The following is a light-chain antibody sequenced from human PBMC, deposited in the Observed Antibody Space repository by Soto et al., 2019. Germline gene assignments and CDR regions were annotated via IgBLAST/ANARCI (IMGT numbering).Light chain of an antibody. V-gene: IGLV3-21*04. CDR1: RIGRKS. J-gene: IGLJ1*01. CDR3: QVWDPSSDHYV. CDR2: YDN. Sequence: SYELTQPPSESVAPGETASISCGGDRIGRKSVHWYQQKPVKAPVLVMYYDNDRPSEIPERFSGFNSGNTATLDISGVEAGDEADYYCQVWDPSSDHYVFGPGTKLTVL.